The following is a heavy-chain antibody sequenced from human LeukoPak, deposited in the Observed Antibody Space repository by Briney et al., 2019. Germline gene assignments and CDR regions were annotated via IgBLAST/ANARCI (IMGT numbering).Heavy chain of an antibody. D-gene: IGHD3-9*01. J-gene: IGHJ6*02. CDR1: GYTFTSYD. Sequence: ASVKVSCKASGYTFTSYDINWVRQATGQGLEWMGWMNPNSGNTGCAQKFQGRVTMTRNTSISTAYIELSSLRSEDTAVYYCARGGILTGYYSLYYYYGMDVWGQGTTVTVSS. CDR3: ARGGILTGYYSLYYYYGMDV. V-gene: IGHV1-8*01. CDR2: MNPNSGNT.